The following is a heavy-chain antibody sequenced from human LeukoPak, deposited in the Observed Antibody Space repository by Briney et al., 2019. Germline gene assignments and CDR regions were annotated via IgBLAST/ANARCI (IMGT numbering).Heavy chain of an antibody. V-gene: IGHV3-21*01. Sequence: GGSLRLSCAASGFTFSSYSMNWVRQAPGKGLEWVSSISSSSSYIYYADSVKGRFTISRDNAKNSLYLQMNSLRAEDTAVYYCASSPSSGPTLGYWGQGTLVTVSS. D-gene: IGHD3-22*01. CDR3: ASSPSSGPTLGY. CDR2: ISSSSSYI. CDR1: GFTFSSYS. J-gene: IGHJ4*02.